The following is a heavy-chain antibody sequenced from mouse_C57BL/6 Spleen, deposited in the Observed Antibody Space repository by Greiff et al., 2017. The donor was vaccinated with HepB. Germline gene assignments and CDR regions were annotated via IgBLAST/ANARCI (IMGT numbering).Heavy chain of an antibody. CDR2: ISSGSSTI. CDR3: ARRRKTYYSNYEDYFDY. V-gene: IGHV5-17*01. Sequence: EVQLVESGGGLVKPGGSLKLSCAASGFTFSDYGMHWVRQAPEKGLEWVAYISSGSSTIYYADTVKGRFTISRDNAKNTLFLQMTSLRSEDTAMYYCARRRKTYYSNYEDYFDYWGQGTTLTVSS. D-gene: IGHD2-5*01. CDR1: GFTFSDYG. J-gene: IGHJ2*01.